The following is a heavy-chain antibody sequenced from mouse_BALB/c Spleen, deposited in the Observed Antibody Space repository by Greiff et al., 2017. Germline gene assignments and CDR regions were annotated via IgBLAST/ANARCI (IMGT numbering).Heavy chain of an antibody. CDR2: ISRGSSTI. J-gene: IGHJ4*01. CDR1: GFTFSSFG. D-gene: IGHD1-1*01. CDR3: ARWSYLYAMDY. Sequence: EVQLVESGGGLVQPGGSRKLSCAASGFTFSSFGMHWVRQAPEKGLEWVAYISRGSSTIYYADTVKGRFTISRDNPKNTLFLQMTSLRSEDTAMYYCARWSYLYAMDYWGQGTSVTVSS. V-gene: IGHV5-17*02.